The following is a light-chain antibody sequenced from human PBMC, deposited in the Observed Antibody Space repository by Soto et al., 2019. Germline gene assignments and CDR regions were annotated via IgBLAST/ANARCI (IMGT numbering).Light chain of an antibody. CDR3: CSYAGSDTPYV. J-gene: IGLJ1*01. CDR1: SSDVGSYNL. V-gene: IGLV2-23*01. CDR2: ESN. Sequence: QSVLTQPASVSGSPGQSITISRTGTSSDVGSYNLVSWYQQHPGKAPKLMIFESNKRPSGVSNRFSGSKSGNAASLTISGLQAEDEADYYCCSYAGSDTPYVFGTGTKVTVL.